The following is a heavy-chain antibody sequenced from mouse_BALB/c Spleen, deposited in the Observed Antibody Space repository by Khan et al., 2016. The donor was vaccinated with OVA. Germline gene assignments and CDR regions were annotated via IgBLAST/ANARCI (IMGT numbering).Heavy chain of an antibody. D-gene: IGHD2-4*01. CDR3: TRDDYFVGDAMDY. CDR1: GYAFTTYY. V-gene: IGHV1S56*01. Sequence: QVQLQQSGPELVKPGASVRISCKASGYAFTTYYIHWVKQRPGQGLEWIGWIYPGNVNTKYNEKFEGKATLTADKSSSTVYMQLISLTSEDSAVYFCTRDDYFVGDAMDYWGQGTSVTVSS. J-gene: IGHJ4*01. CDR2: IYPGNVNT.